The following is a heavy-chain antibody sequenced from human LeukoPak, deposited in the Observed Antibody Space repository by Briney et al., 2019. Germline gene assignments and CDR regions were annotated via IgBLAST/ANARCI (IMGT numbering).Heavy chain of an antibody. Sequence: QPGGSLRLSCAASGFTFSIYSMSWVRQAPGKGLEWLSYISGSSSTIHYADSVKGRFTISRDNAKNSLYLQMNSLRDEDTAVYYCARRGDLVLAAFDIWGQGTMVTVS. V-gene: IGHV3-48*02. CDR2: ISGSSSTI. CDR1: GFTFSIYS. D-gene: IGHD3-22*01. CDR3: ARRGDLVLAAFDI. J-gene: IGHJ3*02.